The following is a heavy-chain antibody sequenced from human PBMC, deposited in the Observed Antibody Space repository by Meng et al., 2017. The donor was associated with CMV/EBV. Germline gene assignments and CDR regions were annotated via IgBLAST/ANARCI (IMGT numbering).Heavy chain of an antibody. CDR3: ARDLGGGATTGNY. CDR1: GFTFSSYW. J-gene: IGHJ4*02. Sequence: GESLKISCAASGFTFSSYWMSWVRQAPGKGLEWVANIKQDGSEKYYVDSVKGRFTISRDNAKNSLYLQMNSLRAEDTAVYYRARDLGGGATTGNYWGQGTLVTVSS. D-gene: IGHD1-26*01. V-gene: IGHV3-7*01. CDR2: IKQDGSEK.